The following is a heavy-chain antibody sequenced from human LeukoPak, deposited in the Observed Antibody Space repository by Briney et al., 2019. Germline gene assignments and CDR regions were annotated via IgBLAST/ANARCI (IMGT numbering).Heavy chain of an antibody. D-gene: IGHD6-13*01. CDR3: AKTGGIASAH. V-gene: IGHV3-23*01. CDR1: GFTFSSYG. J-gene: IGHJ4*02. CDR2: ISGSGGST. Sequence: GGSLRLSCAASGFTFSSYGMSWVRQAPGKGLEWVSVISGSGGSTYYADSVKSRFTIYRDNSKNTLYLQMNSLRAEDTALYYCAKTGGIASAHWGQGTLVTVSS.